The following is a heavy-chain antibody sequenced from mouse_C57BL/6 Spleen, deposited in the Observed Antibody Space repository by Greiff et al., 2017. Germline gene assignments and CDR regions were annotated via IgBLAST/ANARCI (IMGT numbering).Heavy chain of an antibody. CDR3: ASRGYDYAWFAY. CDR1: GYTFTSYG. Sequence: VQLQQSGAELARPGASVKLSCKASGYTFTSYGISWVKQSTGQGLEWIGEIYPRSGNTYYNEKFKGKATLTADKYSSTAYMELRSLTSEDAAGYFCASRGYDYAWFAYWGQGTLVTVSA. J-gene: IGHJ3*01. CDR2: IYPRSGNT. D-gene: IGHD2-4*01. V-gene: IGHV1-81*01.